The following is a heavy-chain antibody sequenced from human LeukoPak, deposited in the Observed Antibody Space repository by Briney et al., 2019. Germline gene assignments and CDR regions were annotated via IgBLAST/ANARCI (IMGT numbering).Heavy chain of an antibody. Sequence: ASVKVSCKLSGYNSKDAVIVWVRQAPGQGLEWMGWDSVDRGNGVHASRFQDRVTMTTDIATTTAYMDLRSLRSDDTAVYYCARLLGQLHHDGSGSRAFDVWGQGTMVTVSS. CDR1: GYNSKDAV. V-gene: IGHV1-18*01. CDR2: DSVDRGNG. D-gene: IGHD2-15*01. CDR3: ARLLGQLHHDGSGSRAFDV. J-gene: IGHJ3*01.